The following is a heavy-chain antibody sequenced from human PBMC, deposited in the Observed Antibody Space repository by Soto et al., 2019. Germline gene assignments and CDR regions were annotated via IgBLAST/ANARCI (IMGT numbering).Heavy chain of an antibody. CDR1: GGSISSSNW. CDR3: ARAYVWGSYRYRWFDP. CDR2: IYHSGST. D-gene: IGHD3-16*02. J-gene: IGHJ5*02. Sequence: PSETLSLTCAVSGGSISSSNWWSWVRQPPGKGLEWIGEIYHSGSTNYNPSLKSRVTISVDKSKNQFSLKLSSVTAADTAVYYCARAYVWGSYRYRWFDPWGQGTLVTVSS. V-gene: IGHV4-4*02.